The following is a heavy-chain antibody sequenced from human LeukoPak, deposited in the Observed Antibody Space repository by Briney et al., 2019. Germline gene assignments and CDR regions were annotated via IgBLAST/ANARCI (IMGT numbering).Heavy chain of an antibody. CDR1: GFTFNNAW. CDR3: TTYCYDSSGHPYFDY. D-gene: IGHD3-22*01. CDR2: IKSKPDGGTT. J-gene: IGHJ4*02. V-gene: IGHV3-15*07. Sequence: GGSLRLSCAASGFTFNNAWMNWVRQAPGKGLEWVGRIKSKPDGGTTDYAAPVKGRFTISRDDSKNMLYLQMNSLTTEDTAVYYCTTYCYDSSGHPYFDYWGQGTLVAVSS.